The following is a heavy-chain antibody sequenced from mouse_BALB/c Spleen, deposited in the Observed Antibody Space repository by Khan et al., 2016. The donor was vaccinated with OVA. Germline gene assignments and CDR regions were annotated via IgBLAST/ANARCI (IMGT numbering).Heavy chain of an antibody. V-gene: IGHV1S41*01. Sequence: DLVKPGASVKLSCKASCYTFTSYWINWIKQRPGQGLEWIGRIGPGSSNAYYNDMFKDKATLTVDTSSNTAHIQLSRLSSEDSAVYFCAREDYSGRSCYAMDYWGQGTSVTVSA. D-gene: IGHD1-1*01. CDR2: IGPGSSNA. CDR1: CYTFTSYW. CDR3: AREDYSGRSCYAMDY. J-gene: IGHJ4*01.